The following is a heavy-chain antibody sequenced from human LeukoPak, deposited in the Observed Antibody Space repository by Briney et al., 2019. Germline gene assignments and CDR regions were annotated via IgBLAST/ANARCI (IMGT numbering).Heavy chain of an antibody. D-gene: IGHD1-26*01. V-gene: IGHV4-59*01. CDR3: ARAPSGSYGLDY. CDR1: GVSISSYY. CDR2: IYYSGST. J-gene: IGHJ4*02. Sequence: SETLSITCSVSGVSISSYYWSWIRQPLGKGLERIGYIYYSGSTNYNPSLKGRVTISVDTSKNQFSLKLSSVTAADTAVYYCARAPSGSYGLDYWGQGTLVTVSS.